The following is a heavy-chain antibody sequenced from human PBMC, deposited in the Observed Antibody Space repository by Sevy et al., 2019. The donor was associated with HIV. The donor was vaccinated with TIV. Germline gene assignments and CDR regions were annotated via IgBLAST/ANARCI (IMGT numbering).Heavy chain of an antibody. D-gene: IGHD6-19*01. CDR2: ISSSSSTI. J-gene: IGHJ3*02. CDR3: ARDHRIAVAGTDAFDI. Sequence: GGSLRLSCAASGFTFSSYSMNWVRQAPGKGLEWVSYISSSSSTIYYADSVKGRFTISRDNVKNSLYLQMNSLRDEDTAVYYWARDHRIAVAGTDAFDIWGQGTMVTVSS. CDR1: GFTFSSYS. V-gene: IGHV3-48*02.